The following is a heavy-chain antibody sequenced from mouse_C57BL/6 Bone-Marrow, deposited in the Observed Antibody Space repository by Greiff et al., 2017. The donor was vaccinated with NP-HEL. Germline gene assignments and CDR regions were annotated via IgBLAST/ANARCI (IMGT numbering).Heavy chain of an antibody. D-gene: IGHD1-1*01. Sequence: DVKLQESGPGLGKPSQSLPLTCSVTGYSITSGFYGNWIRQFPGKKLEWLGSISYDGSNNYNPSLKNRISITRDTSKNQFFLKLNSVTTEDTATYYCARERGYYYGSRNWYFDVWGTGTTVTVSS. V-gene: IGHV3-6*01. CDR3: ARERGYYYGSRNWYFDV. CDR2: ISYDGSN. J-gene: IGHJ1*03. CDR1: GYSITSGFY.